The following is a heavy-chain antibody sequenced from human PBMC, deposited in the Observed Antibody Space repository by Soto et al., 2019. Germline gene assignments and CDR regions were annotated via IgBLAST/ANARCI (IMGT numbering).Heavy chain of an antibody. D-gene: IGHD2-2*01. J-gene: IGHJ4*02. CDR1: GFTFSGST. CDR3: TRPWIGYCTSTSCSDY. Sequence: ESGGGLVQPGGSLKLSCAASGFTFSGSTLHWVRQASGKGLEWVGRIKSKANNYATAYAASVNGRFTISRDDSKNTAYLQMNSLKTEDTAVYYCTRPWIGYCTSTSCSDYWGQGTLVTVSS. V-gene: IGHV3-73*01. CDR2: IKSKANNYAT.